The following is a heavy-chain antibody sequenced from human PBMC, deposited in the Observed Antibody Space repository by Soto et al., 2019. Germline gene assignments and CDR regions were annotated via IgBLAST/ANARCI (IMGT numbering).Heavy chain of an antibody. Sequence: TLSLTCTVSGGSISSYYWSWIRQPPGKGLEWIGYIYYSGSTNYNPSLKSRVTISVDTSKNQFSLKLSSVTAADTAVYYCARAYYYDSSGYYDGGYYFDYWGQGTLVTVSS. CDR3: ARAYYYDSSGYYDGGYYFDY. CDR2: IYYSGST. D-gene: IGHD3-22*01. CDR1: GGSISSYY. J-gene: IGHJ4*02. V-gene: IGHV4-59*01.